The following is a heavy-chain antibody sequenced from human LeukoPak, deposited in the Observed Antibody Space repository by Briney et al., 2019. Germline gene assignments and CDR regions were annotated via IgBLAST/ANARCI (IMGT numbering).Heavy chain of an antibody. J-gene: IGHJ2*01. D-gene: IGHD2-21*01. V-gene: IGHV3-53*01. CDR1: GFSVSNNY. CDR2: IYSGGGT. Sequence: PGGSLRLSCGASGFSVSNNYMTCVRQAPGKGLEWVSVIYSGGGTHYADSVKGRFTISRDNSKNTVDLQMNSLRVEDTAVYYCASCAVNPIRYWHFDLWGRGTPVTISS. CDR3: ASCAVNPIRYWHFDL.